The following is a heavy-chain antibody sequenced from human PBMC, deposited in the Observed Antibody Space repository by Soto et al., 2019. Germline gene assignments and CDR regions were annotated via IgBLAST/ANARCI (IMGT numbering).Heavy chain of an antibody. CDR3: ARHGGVVVVVVAATPGRLSGWFDP. D-gene: IGHD2-15*01. CDR1: GGSTSSSSYY. V-gene: IGHV4-39*01. Sequence: SETLSLTCTVSGGSTSSSSYYWGWIRQPPGKGLEWIGSIYYSGSTYYNPSLKSRVTISGDTSKNQFSLKLSSVTAADTAVYYCARHGGVVVVVVAATPGRLSGWFDPWGQGTLVTVSS. J-gene: IGHJ5*02. CDR2: IYYSGST.